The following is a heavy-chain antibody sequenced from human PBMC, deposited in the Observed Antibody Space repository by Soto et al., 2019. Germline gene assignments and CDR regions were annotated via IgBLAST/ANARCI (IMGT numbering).Heavy chain of an antibody. V-gene: IGHV4-30-4*01. J-gene: IGHJ3*02. CDR1: GGSISSGDYY. CDR3: ARWTMATKGAFDI. CDR2: IYYSGST. D-gene: IGHD5-12*01. Sequence: QVQLQESGPGLVKPSQTLSLTCTVSGGSISSGDYYWSWIRQPPGKGLEWIGYIYYSGSTYYNPSLKSRGTISVDTSKNQFSLKLSSVTAADTAVYYCARWTMATKGAFDIWGQGTMVTVSS.